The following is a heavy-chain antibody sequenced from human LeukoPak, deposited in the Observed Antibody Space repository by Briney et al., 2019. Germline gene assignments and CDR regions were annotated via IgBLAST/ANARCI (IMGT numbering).Heavy chain of an antibody. Sequence: GGSLRLSCAASGFTFSSSAMSWVRQAPGKGLEWVAVISVDGSNKYYADSVKGRFTISRDNSKNTLYLQMDSLKADDTTVYYCARHKGASLFRGIIFDYWGQGTLVTVSS. D-gene: IGHD3-10*01. CDR2: ISVDGSNK. CDR1: GFTFSSSA. CDR3: ARHKGASLFRGIIFDY. J-gene: IGHJ4*02. V-gene: IGHV3-30-3*01.